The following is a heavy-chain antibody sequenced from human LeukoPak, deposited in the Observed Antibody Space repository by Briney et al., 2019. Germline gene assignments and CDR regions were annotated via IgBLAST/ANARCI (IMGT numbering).Heavy chain of an antibody. CDR2: VENTGNI. V-gene: IGHV4-59*01. D-gene: IGHD5-12*01. CDR3: ARGDWVNVNIVATIFDY. CDR1: DGSISSYY. J-gene: IGHJ4*02. Sequence: PSETLSLTCTVSDGSISSYYWSWIRQPPGKGLEWIGNVENTGNINYNPSLESRVTISVDTSKNQFSLRLNSVTAADTAVYYCARGDWVNVNIVATIFDYWGQGTLVTVSS.